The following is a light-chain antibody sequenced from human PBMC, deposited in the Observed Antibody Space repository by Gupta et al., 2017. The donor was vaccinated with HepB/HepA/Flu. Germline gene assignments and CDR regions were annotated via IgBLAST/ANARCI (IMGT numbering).Light chain of an antibody. V-gene: IGKV1-39*01. CDR3: QQGLTTPIT. CDR1: QSIRNY. CDR2: SAS. J-gene: IGKJ5*01. Sequence: DIQMTQSPSSLSASVGDRVTITCRASQSIRNYLNWYQQKPGKAPKLLIYSASTLQNEVPSRFSGSGSGTEFTLTISRLQPEDFAAYYCQQGLTTPITFGQGTRLELK.